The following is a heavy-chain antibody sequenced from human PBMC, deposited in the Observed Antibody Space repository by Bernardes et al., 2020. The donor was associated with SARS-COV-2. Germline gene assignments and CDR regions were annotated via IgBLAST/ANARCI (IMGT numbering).Heavy chain of an antibody. CDR2: ISHDGSQK. V-gene: IGHV3-30*03. CDR3: ARGYDSLAY. CDR1: GFTFTNYG. Sequence: GWSLIRSCAASGFTFTNYGMHWVRQAPGQGLEWVAVISHDGSQKYYADSVEGRFTISRDISKNTLYLQMNGLRVEDTAVYYCARGYDSLAYWGRGTLVTVSS. D-gene: IGHD3-22*01. J-gene: IGHJ4*02.